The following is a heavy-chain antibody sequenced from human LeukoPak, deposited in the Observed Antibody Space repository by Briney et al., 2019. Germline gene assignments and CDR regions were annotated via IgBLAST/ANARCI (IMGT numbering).Heavy chain of an antibody. D-gene: IGHD6-25*01. CDR2: ITGRGGNT. J-gene: IGHJ4*02. V-gene: IGHV3-23*01. CDR1: GFTFSSFP. Sequence: GGSLRLSCAASGFTFSSFPMSWVRQAAGKGLQWVSGITGRGGNTYYADSVEGRFTISRDNSKNTLSLQMDSLRAEDTAVYYCARDRAALDYWGQGTLVTVSS. CDR3: ARDRAALDY.